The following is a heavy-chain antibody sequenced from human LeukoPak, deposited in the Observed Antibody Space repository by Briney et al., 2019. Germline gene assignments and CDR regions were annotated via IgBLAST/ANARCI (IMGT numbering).Heavy chain of an antibody. Sequence: SGGSLRLSCSASGFTFSSYAMHWVRQAPGTGLEYVSAISSNGGSTYYADSVKGRFTISRDNSKNTLYLQMSSLRAEDTAVYYCVPGGWGYSIYFDYWGQGTLVTVSS. D-gene: IGHD2-21*01. CDR1: GFTFSSYA. CDR2: ISSNGGST. J-gene: IGHJ4*02. CDR3: VPGGWGYSIYFDY. V-gene: IGHV3-64D*06.